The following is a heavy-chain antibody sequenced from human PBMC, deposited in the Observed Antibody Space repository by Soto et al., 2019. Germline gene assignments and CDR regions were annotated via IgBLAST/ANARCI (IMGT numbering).Heavy chain of an antibody. CDR1: GGSISSSSYY. D-gene: IGHD6-13*01. CDR2: IDASGNT. V-gene: IGHV4-39*07. CDR3: ARYSNNWFQTEGMDV. J-gene: IGHJ6*02. Sequence: KSSETLSLTCTVSGGSISSSSYYWGWIRQPPGKGLEWIGRIDASGNTNYNPSLNSRVTMSIDTSKKQFSLKLTSVTAADTAIYYCARYSNNWFQTEGMDVWGQGTTVTVSS.